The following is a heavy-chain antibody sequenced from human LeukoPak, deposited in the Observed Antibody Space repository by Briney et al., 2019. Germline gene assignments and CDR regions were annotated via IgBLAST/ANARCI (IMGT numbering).Heavy chain of an antibody. CDR1: GGSISSYY. Sequence: SETLSLTCTVSGGSISSYYWSWLRQPPGKGLEWIGYIYYSGSTNYNPSLKSRVTISVDTSKNQFSLKLSSVTAADTAVYYCARGRTGYSYGSRYFDYWGQRTLVTVSS. CDR2: IYYSGST. V-gene: IGHV4-59*01. CDR3: ARGRTGYSYGSRYFDY. D-gene: IGHD5-18*01. J-gene: IGHJ4*02.